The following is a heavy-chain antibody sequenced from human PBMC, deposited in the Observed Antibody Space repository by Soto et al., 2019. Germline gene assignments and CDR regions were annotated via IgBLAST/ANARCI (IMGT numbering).Heavy chain of an antibody. CDR2: INYSGGT. Sequence: QVQLQESGPGLVEPSQTLSLTCTVSGGSVSSGDQYWSWIRQPPGKGLEWIGYINYSGGTYYNPSLKSRVTTSLDTSENKFSLTLTSVTAADTAMYYCARVGGRLFCGGDCVDAWGQGTMVTVSS. V-gene: IGHV4-30-4*01. CDR1: GGSVSSGDQY. J-gene: IGHJ5*02. D-gene: IGHD2-21*02. CDR3: ARVGGRLFCGGDCVDA.